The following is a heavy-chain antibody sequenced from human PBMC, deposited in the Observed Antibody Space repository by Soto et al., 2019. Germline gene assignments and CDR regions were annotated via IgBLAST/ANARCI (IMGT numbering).Heavy chain of an antibody. CDR1: GFSLSTSGVA. V-gene: IGHV2-5*02. J-gene: IGHJ5*02. Sequence: QITLKESGPTLVKPTQTLTLTCTFSGFSLSTSGVAVGWIRQPPGKALEWLALIYWDDDKRYSPSLKSRLTITTDTSKNQVALTMTNMDPVDTATYYCAHRRGYYGSGSYSGMFWFDPWGQGTLVTVSS. D-gene: IGHD3-10*01. CDR3: AHRRGYYGSGSYSGMFWFDP. CDR2: IYWDDDK.